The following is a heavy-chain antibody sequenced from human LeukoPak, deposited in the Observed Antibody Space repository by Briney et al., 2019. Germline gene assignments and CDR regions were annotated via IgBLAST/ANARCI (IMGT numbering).Heavy chain of an antibody. CDR1: GGSISSGGYY. J-gene: IGHJ4*02. Sequence: PSETLSLTCTVSGGSISSGGYYWSWIRQPPGKGLEWIGYIYHSGSTYYNPSLKSRVTISVDTSKNQFSLKPSSVTAADTAVYYCARHLNYDILTGYYWWGQGTLVTVSS. D-gene: IGHD3-9*01. V-gene: IGHV4-30-2*03. CDR2: IYHSGST. CDR3: ARHLNYDILTGYYW.